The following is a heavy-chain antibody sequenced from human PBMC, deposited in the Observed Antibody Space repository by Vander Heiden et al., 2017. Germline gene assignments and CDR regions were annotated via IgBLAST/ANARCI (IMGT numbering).Heavy chain of an antibody. CDR1: GSTFSRYS. CDR2: ISSSSSYI. J-gene: IGHJ4*02. Sequence: EVQLVESGGGLVKPGGSLRLPCSAPGSTFSRYSRNWVRQAPGKGLEWVSSISSSSSYIYYADVVKGRFTISRDNAKNALYLQMKSMSAEETAVYYSATVKYYYDSSGPDYWGQGPLVTVYS. CDR3: ATVKYYYDSSGPDY. D-gene: IGHD3-22*01. V-gene: IGHV3-21*01.